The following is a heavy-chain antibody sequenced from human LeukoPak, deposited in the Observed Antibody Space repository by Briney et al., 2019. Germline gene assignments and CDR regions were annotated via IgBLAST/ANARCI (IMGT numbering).Heavy chain of an antibody. CDR1: GFTLSGNS. J-gene: IGHJ4*02. Sequence: GGSLRLSCAASGFTLSGNSMNWLRQAPGKGLEWVSYISSSGSTIYYADSVKGRFTISRDNAKNSLYLQMNSLRAEDTAVYYCARDMYYGSGSPTADYWGQGTLVTVSS. D-gene: IGHD3-10*01. CDR3: ARDMYYGSGSPTADY. V-gene: IGHV3-48*04. CDR2: ISSSGSTI.